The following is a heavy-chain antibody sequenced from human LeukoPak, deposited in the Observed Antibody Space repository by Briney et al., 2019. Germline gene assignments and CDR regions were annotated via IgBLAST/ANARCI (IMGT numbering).Heavy chain of an antibody. V-gene: IGHV3-21*01. CDR1: GFTFSSYS. Sequence: GSLRLSCAASGFTFSSYSMNWVRQAPGKGLEWVSSISTSSIYIYYADSVKGRFTISRDNAKKSLYLQMNSLRADDTAVYYCARGSQVVAARDNWFDPWGQGTLVTVSS. J-gene: IGHJ5*02. D-gene: IGHD5-12*01. CDR3: ARGSQVVAARDNWFDP. CDR2: ISTSSIYI.